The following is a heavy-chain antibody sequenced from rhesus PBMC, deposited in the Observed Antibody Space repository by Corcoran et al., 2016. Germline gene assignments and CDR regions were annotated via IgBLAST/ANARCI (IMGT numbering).Heavy chain of an antibody. D-gene: IGHD3-34*01. Sequence: EVQLVESGGGLVQPGGSLRLSCASSGFPFGCSGMSWVRQAPGKGLEWVSHLSPGGGNTFYTNSVKGRFTISGDNSKNTLSLQMNSLRPEDTAVYYCAKGRSWGIEYWGQGVLVTVSS. CDR1: GFPFGCSG. CDR2: LSPGGGNT. J-gene: IGHJ4*01. CDR3: AKGRSWGIEY. V-gene: IGHV3S5*01.